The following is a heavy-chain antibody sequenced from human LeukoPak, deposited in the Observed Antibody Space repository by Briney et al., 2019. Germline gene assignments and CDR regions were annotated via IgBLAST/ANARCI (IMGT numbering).Heavy chain of an antibody. Sequence: ASVKVSCKASGYTFTSYGISWVRQAPGQGLEWMGWISAYNGNTNYAQKLQGRVTMTTDTSTSTAYMELRSLRSDDTAVYYCARGYYDFWSGSYGMDVWGQGTTVTVSS. CDR3: ARGYYDFWSGSYGMDV. CDR2: ISAYNGNT. V-gene: IGHV1-18*01. D-gene: IGHD3-3*01. J-gene: IGHJ6*02. CDR1: GYTFTSYG.